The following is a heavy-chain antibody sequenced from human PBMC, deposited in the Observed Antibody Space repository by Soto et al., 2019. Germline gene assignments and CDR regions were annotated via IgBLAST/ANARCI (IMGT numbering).Heavy chain of an antibody. J-gene: IGHJ6*02. CDR3: ARDGREASGMDV. V-gene: IGHV4-59*11. Sequence: ETLSPTCTVAGASISSHYWSWVRQAPGKGLEWIGHINYRGSTTYNPSLRSRSTISVDTSNNQFSMKLNSVTTADTAVYYCARDGREASGMDVWGQGTKVTVSS. CDR1: GASISSHY. D-gene: IGHD1-26*01. CDR2: INYRGST.